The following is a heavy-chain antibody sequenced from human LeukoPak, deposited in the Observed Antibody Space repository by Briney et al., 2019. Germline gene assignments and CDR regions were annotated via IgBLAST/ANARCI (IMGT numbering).Heavy chain of an antibody. CDR1: GYTFTSYY. CDR3: AREFSTFGATFDP. J-gene: IGHJ5*02. Sequence: ASVKVSCKASGYTFTSYYMHWVRQAPGQGLEWMGIINPSGGSTSYAQKFQGRVTMTTDTSTSTAYMELRSLGSDDTAVYYCAREFSTFGATFDPWGQGTLVTVSS. V-gene: IGHV1-46*01. D-gene: IGHD3-10*01. CDR2: INPSGGST.